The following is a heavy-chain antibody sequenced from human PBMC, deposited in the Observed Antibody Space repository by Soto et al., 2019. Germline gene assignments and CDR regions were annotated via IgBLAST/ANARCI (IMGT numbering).Heavy chain of an antibody. CDR2: ISCYNGKT. J-gene: IGHJ6*01. Sequence: QVQVVQSGAEVKETGASVRVSCKTSGYSFTAYGISWVRQAPGQGLEWMGWISCYNGKTKYAQKVQGRVTMTTDTSTSTANMGVRSRSSADSVIYCWARDAPPPELRFGEWNNYDYNGMDGWGQGTTVTVSS. CDR3: ARDAPPPELRFGEWNNYDYNGMDG. V-gene: IGHV1-18*01. D-gene: IGHD3-3*01. CDR1: GYSFTAYG.